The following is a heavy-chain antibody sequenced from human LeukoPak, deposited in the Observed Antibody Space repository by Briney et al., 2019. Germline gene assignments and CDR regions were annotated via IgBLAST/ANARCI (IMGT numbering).Heavy chain of an antibody. CDR1: GFTFSSYT. V-gene: IGHV3-30-3*01. D-gene: IGHD3-10*01. J-gene: IGHJ3*02. CDR2: ISYDASDK. CDR3: PRPYSGFFAAFDI. Sequence: GGSLRLSCAASGFTFSSYTMHWVRQAPGRGLEWVAVISYDASDKYYADSVKGRFTISRDNSKHTLYLQVISLRADDTALYYCPRPYSGFFAAFDICGQGTMVTVS.